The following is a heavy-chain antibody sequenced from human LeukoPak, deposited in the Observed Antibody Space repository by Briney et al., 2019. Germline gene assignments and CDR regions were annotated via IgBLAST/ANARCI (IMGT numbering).Heavy chain of an antibody. Sequence: GASVKVSCTASGYTFTGYYMHWVRQAPGQGLEWMGWINPNSGGTNYAQKFQGRVTMTRDTSISTAYMELSRLRSDDTAVYYCATQTSSGWSLAIDYWGQGTLVTVSA. CDR3: ATQTSSGWSLAIDY. CDR2: INPNSGGT. V-gene: IGHV1-2*02. CDR1: GYTFTGYY. J-gene: IGHJ4*02. D-gene: IGHD6-19*01.